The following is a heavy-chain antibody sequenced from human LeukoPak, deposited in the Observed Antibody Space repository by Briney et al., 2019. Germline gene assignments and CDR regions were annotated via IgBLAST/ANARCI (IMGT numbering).Heavy chain of an antibody. CDR2: IXYSGST. Sequence: SETLSLTCTVSGGSISSSSXXXXXXXXXXXXXXXXXGSIXYSGSTYXXXXXXXRXXISVDTSKNQFSLKLSSVTAADTAVYYCARHEGWLVIPVQHWGQGTLVTVSS. J-gene: IGHJ1*01. CDR3: ARHEGWLVIPVQH. D-gene: IGHD6-19*01. V-gene: IGHV4-39*01. CDR1: GGSISSSSXX.